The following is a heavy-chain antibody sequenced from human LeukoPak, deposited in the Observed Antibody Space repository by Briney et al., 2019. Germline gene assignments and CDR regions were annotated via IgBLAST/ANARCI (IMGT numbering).Heavy chain of an antibody. J-gene: IGHJ4*02. CDR3: ARAPTVTNFDY. CDR1: GGSISSYY. CDR2: IYYSGST. Sequence: SKTLSLTCTVSGGSISSYYWSWIRQPPGKGLEWIGYIYYSGSTNYNPSLKSRVTISVDTSKNQFSLKLSSVTAADTAVYYCARAPTVTNFDYWGQGTLVTVSS. D-gene: IGHD4-17*01. V-gene: IGHV4-59*01.